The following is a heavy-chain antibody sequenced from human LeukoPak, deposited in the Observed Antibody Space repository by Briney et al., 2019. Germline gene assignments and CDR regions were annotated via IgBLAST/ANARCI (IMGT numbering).Heavy chain of an antibody. CDR1: GFTFSSYA. D-gene: IGHD3-22*01. CDR2: ISGSGGST. V-gene: IGHV3-23*01. CDR3: AKGYYDSSGYPNWFDP. J-gene: IGHJ5*02. Sequence: PGGSLRLSCAVSGFTFSSYAMSWVRQAPGKGVKWVSAISGSGGSTYYADSVKGRFTISRDNSKNTLYLQMDSLRAEDTAVYYCAKGYYDSSGYPNWFDPWGQGTLVTVSS.